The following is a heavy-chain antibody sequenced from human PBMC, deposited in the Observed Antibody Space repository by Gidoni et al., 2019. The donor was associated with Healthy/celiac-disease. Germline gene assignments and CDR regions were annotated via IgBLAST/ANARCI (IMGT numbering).Heavy chain of an antibody. V-gene: IGHV3-30*18. CDR2: ISYDGSNK. CDR1: GFPFSSYG. Sequence: QVQLVESGGGVVQPGRSLRLSCAASGFPFSSYGMHWVRQAPGKGLEWVAVISYDGSNKYYADSVKGRFTISRDNSKNTLYLQMNSLRAEDTAVYYCAKDSPNYYDSSGYYGGSWFDPWGQGTLVTVSS. J-gene: IGHJ5*02. D-gene: IGHD3-22*01. CDR3: AKDSPNYYDSSGYYGGSWFDP.